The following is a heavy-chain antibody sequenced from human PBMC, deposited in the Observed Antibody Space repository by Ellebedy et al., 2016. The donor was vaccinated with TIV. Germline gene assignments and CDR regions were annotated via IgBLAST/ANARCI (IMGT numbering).Heavy chain of an antibody. CDR3: ARATHPYDSSTRGFDY. CDR1: GYTFTSYG. Sequence: ASVKVSCKASGYTFTSYGISWVRQAPGQGLEWMGWISTYNGNTNYAQNLQGRVTMTTDTSTSTAYMELRSLRSDDTAVYYCARATHPYDSSTRGFDYWGQGTLVTVSS. CDR2: ISTYNGNT. V-gene: IGHV1-18*04. D-gene: IGHD3-22*01. J-gene: IGHJ4*02.